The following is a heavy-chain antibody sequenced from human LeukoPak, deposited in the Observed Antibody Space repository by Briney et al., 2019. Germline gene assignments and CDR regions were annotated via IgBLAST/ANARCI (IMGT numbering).Heavy chain of an antibody. J-gene: IGHJ4*02. CDR3: AKPFYILTGSLV. D-gene: IGHD3-9*01. CDR2: IRYDGINK. V-gene: IGHV3-30*02. CDR1: GFTFSSYG. Sequence: PGGSLRLSCAASGFTFSSYGMHWVRQAPGKGLEWVVFIRYDGINKYYADSVRGRFTISRDNSKNTLYLQMNSLRAEDTAVYYCAKPFYILTGSLVWGQGTLVTVSS.